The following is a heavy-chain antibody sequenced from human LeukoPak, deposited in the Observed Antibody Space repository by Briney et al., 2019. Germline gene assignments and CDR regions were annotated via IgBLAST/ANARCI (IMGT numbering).Heavy chain of an antibody. Sequence: PGGSLRLSCAASGFTFSSYAMSWVRQAPGKGLEWGSAISGSGGSTYYADSVKGRFTISRDNSKNTLYLQMNSLRAEDTAVYYCAKGGHHEEYFLGRYSFDYWGQGTLVTVSS. CDR3: AKGGHHEEYFLGRYSFDY. D-gene: IGHD3-10*01. CDR1: GFTFSSYA. V-gene: IGHV3-23*01. CDR2: ISGSGGST. J-gene: IGHJ4*02.